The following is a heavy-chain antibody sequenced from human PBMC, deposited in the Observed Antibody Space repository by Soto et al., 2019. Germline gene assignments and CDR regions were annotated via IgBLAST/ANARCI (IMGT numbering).Heavy chain of an antibody. CDR1: GFTFSSYS. CDR2: ISSSSSTI. V-gene: IGHV3-48*01. CDR3: ARGSSGWYGAHYYYGMDV. D-gene: IGHD6-19*01. J-gene: IGHJ6*02. Sequence: EVQLVESGGGLVQPGGSLRLSCAASGFTFSSYSMNWVRQAPGKGLEWVSYISSSSSTIYYADSVKGRFTISRDNAKNSLYLQMNSLRAEDTAVYYCARGSSGWYGAHYYYGMDVWGQGTTVTVSS.